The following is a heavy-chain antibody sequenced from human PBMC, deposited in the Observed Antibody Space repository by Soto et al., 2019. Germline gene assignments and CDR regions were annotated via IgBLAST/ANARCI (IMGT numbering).Heavy chain of an antibody. V-gene: IGHV4-59*01. Sequence: SETLSLTCTVSGGSINGYYWTWLRQSPTNGLEWIGYFHFSGSTKYNPSLESRLTISADTSKNQISLTLSSVTAADAAVYYCARASGYSYGYDDFFDNWGQGTLVTVSS. D-gene: IGHD5-18*01. CDR3: ARASGYSYGYDDFFDN. CDR2: FHFSGST. J-gene: IGHJ4*01. CDR1: GGSINGYY.